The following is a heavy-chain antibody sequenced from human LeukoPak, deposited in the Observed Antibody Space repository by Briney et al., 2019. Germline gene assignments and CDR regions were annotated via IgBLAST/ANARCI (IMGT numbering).Heavy chain of an antibody. CDR3: ARTAPYYYDSSGYPRSYYFDY. D-gene: IGHD3-22*01. CDR2: INHSGST. J-gene: IGHJ4*02. Sequence: SETLSLTCAVYSGSFSGYYWSWIRQPPRKGLEWIGEINHSGSTNYNPSLKSRLTISVDTSKNQFSLKLSSVTAADTAVYYCARTAPYYYDSSGYPRSYYFDYWGQGTLVTVSS. CDR1: SGSFSGYY. V-gene: IGHV4-34*01.